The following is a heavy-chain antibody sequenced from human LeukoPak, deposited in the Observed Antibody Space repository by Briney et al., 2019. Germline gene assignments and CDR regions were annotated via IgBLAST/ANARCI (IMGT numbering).Heavy chain of an antibody. D-gene: IGHD2-15*01. CDR2: IYTSGST. CDR3: ARSIVVEGDCFGY. J-gene: IGHJ4*02. CDR1: GGSISSGSYY. Sequence: PSETLSLTCTVSGGSISSGSYYWSWIRQPAGKGLDCIGRIYTSGSTNYNPSLKSRVTISVDTSKSQFSLKLSCVTAADTAVYYCARSIVVEGDCFGYWGEGTLVTVSS. V-gene: IGHV4-61*02.